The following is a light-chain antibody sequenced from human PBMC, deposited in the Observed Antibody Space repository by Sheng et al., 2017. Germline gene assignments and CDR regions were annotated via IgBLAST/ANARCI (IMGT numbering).Light chain of an antibody. V-gene: IGKV1-5*03. CDR3: QQYNSYPWT. CDR1: LRISSW. CDR2: KAF. J-gene: IGKJ1*01. Sequence: DIQMTQSPSTLSASVGDRVTITCRASLRISSWLAWYQQKPGKAPKLLIYKAFSLESGVPSRFSGSGSGTEFTLTISSLQSDDFATYYCQQYNSYPWTFGQGTKVEIK.